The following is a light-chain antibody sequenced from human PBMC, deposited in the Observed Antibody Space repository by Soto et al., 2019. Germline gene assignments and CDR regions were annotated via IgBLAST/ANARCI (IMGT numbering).Light chain of an antibody. J-gene: IGLJ1*01. CDR3: SSYTSSSTPYV. V-gene: IGLV2-14*01. CDR1: NSDIGGYDF. Sequence: QSALTQPAFVSESLGQSITISCTGTNSDIGGYDFVSWYQQHPGTTPKLIIYEVSRRPSGVSNRFSGSKSGNTASLTISGLQAEDEADYYCSSYTSSSTPYVFGTGTKLTVL. CDR2: EVS.